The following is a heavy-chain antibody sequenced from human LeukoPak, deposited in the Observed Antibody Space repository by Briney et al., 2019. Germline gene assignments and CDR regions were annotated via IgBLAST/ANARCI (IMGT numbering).Heavy chain of an antibody. CDR3: AREGMERAFDI. V-gene: IGHV4-59*01. J-gene: IGHJ3*02. CDR1: GGSISSYY. CDR2: IYYSGST. Sequence: SETLSLTCTVSGGSISSYYWSWIRQPPGKGLEWIGYIYYSGSTNYNPSLKSRVTISVDTSKNQFSLKLSSVNAADTAVYYCAREGMERAFDIWGQGTMVTVSS. D-gene: IGHD1-1*01.